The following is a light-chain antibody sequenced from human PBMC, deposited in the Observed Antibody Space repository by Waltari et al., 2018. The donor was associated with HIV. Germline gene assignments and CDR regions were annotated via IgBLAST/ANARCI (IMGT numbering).Light chain of an antibody. CDR3: QQYYLYPWT. CDR2: KAS. J-gene: IGKJ1*01. V-gene: IGKV1-5*03. CDR1: QSISNW. Sequence: DIQITQSLSTLSASLGDRANITVRARQSISNWLAWYQQKPGKAPKLLIYKASTLEGGVPSRFSGSGSGTEFTLTINSLQPDDFATYFCQQYYLYPWTFGQGAKVEI.